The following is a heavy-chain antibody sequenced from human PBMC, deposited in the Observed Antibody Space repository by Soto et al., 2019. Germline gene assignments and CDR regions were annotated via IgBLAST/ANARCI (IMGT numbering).Heavy chain of an antibody. CDR2: VTSGGST. CDR3: AKQGSVLLSPFDY. J-gene: IGHJ4*02. V-gene: IGHV3-23*01. Sequence: EVQVLESGGGGVQPGESLRLSCVVSGVTFSNYAMSWVRQAPGKGLEWVATVTSGGSTFYSDSVEGRFTVSRDNSKSMLYLQMNSLRVEDTALYCCAKQGSVLLSPFDYWGQGTLVTISS. CDR1: GVTFSNYA. D-gene: IGHD3-10*01.